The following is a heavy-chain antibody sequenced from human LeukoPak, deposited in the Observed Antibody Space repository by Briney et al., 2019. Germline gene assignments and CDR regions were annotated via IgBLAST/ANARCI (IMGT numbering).Heavy chain of an antibody. D-gene: IGHD1-1*01. CDR3: ARDVDGFQLDRPAPGC. J-gene: IGHJ4*02. CDR1: GFTFSSYS. CDR2: ISSSSCYI. V-gene: IGHV3-21*01. Sequence: GGSLRLSCAASGFTFSSYSMTWVRQAPGKGLEWVSSISSSSCYIYYADSVKGRFTISRDNAKNSLYLQMNSQRAEDTAVYYCARDVDGFQLDRPAPGCWGQGTLVTVSS.